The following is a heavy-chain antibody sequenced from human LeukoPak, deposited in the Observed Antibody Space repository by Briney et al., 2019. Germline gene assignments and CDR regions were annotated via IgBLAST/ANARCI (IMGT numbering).Heavy chain of an antibody. J-gene: IGHJ3*02. CDR2: IYAGDNI. Sequence: GGCVRLPCAASGFNVIGFYMRWVRQPPGKGLERVSLIYAGDNIYYTDSVKGRFTISRDNSRNTMYLQMTSLRAEDTAVYYCASHGGTWAFDIWGQGTMVTVSS. CDR1: GFNVIGFY. V-gene: IGHV3-53*05. CDR3: ASHGGTWAFDI. D-gene: IGHD2-15*01.